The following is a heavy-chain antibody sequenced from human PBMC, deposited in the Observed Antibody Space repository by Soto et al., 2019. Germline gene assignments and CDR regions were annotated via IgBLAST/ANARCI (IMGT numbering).Heavy chain of an antibody. V-gene: IGHV4-39*01. CDR3: AGRNSLASVSLNFRELSNYKWIDP. D-gene: IGHD3-16*02. Sequence: PSETLSLTCTVSGDSITNSNYYWGWFRQPPGKGLERIASIYYIGSTYYNPSLKSRVTISVDTSNNQFSLNLNSVTASDTAVCYCAGRNSLASVSLNFRELSNYKWIDPWGPGTLVTV. J-gene: IGHJ5*02. CDR1: GDSITNSNYY. CDR2: IYYIGST.